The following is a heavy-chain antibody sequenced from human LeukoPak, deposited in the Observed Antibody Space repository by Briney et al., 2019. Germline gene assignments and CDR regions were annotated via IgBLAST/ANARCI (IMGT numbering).Heavy chain of an antibody. J-gene: IGHJ4*02. CDR1: GGSISSSSYY. CDR2: IYYSGST. Sequence: SETLSLTCTVSGGSISSSSYYWGWIRQPPGKGLEWIGSIYYSGSTYYNPSLKSRVTISVDTSKNQFSLKLSSVTAADTAVYYCARGGTYYYDSSGYYYLTPFDYWGQGTLVTVSS. CDR3: ARGGTYYYDSSGYYYLTPFDY. D-gene: IGHD3-22*01. V-gene: IGHV4-39*07.